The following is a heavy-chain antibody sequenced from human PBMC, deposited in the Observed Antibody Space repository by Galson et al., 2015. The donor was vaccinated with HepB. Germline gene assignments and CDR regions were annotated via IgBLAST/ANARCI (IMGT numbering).Heavy chain of an antibody. CDR1: GGTFSSYA. Sequence: SVKVSCKASGGTFSSYAISWVRQAPGQGLEWMGRIIPILGIANYAQKFQGRVTITADKSTSTAYMELSSLRSGDTAVYYCARDGYSSGQFDYWGQGTLVTVSS. D-gene: IGHD6-19*01. CDR3: ARDGYSSGQFDY. V-gene: IGHV1-69*04. CDR2: IIPILGIA. J-gene: IGHJ4*02.